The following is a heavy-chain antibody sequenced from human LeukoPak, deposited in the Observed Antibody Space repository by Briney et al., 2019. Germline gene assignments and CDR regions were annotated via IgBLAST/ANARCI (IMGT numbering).Heavy chain of an antibody. CDR1: GFNFNDAA. CDR3: AGTLSGSYYVGDY. CDR2: ISSDGSST. Sequence: GGSLRLSCAASGFNFNDAAMTWVRQAPGKGLVWVSRISSDGSSTSYAASVKGRFTISRDNAKNTLYLQMNSLRAEDTAIYYCAGTLSGSYYVGDYWGQGTLVTVSS. D-gene: IGHD1-26*01. V-gene: IGHV3-74*01. J-gene: IGHJ4*02.